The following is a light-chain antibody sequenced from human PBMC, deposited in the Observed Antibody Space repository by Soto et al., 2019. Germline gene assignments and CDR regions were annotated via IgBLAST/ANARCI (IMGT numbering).Light chain of an antibody. J-gene: IGKJ5*01. CDR3: QQYYSYPRGT. Sequence: AIRMTQSPSSFSASTGDRVTITCRASQGISSYLAWYQQKPGKAPKLLIYAASTLQSGVPSRFSGSGSGTDFTLPISCLQSEDFATYYCQQYYSYPRGTFGQGTRLEIK. V-gene: IGKV1-8*01. CDR2: AAS. CDR1: QGISSY.